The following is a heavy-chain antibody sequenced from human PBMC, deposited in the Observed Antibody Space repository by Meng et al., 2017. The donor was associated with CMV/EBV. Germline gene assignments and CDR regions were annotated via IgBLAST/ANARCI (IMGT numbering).Heavy chain of an antibody. D-gene: IGHD2-2*01. CDR1: GFTFSSYS. CDR2: ISSSSSYI. CDR3: ARADAIVVVPAAILDYYYGKDV. V-gene: IGHV3-21*01. J-gene: IGHJ6*02. Sequence: GESLKISCAASGFTFSSYSMNWVRQAPGKGLEWVSSISSSSSYIYYADSVKGRFTISRDNAKNSLYLQMNSLRAEDTAVYYCARADAIVVVPAAILDYYYGKDVWGQGTTVTVSS.